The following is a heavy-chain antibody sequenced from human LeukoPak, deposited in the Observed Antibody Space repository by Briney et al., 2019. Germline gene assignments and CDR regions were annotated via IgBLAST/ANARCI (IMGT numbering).Heavy chain of an antibody. CDR1: GASFTSSW. J-gene: IGHJ3*02. CDR2: IYPGDSDT. D-gene: IGHD6-19*01. Sequence: GESLKISCHGSGASFTSSWIGWVRQMPGKGLEWVGIIYPGDSDTRYSPSFQGQVTISADKSISTAYLQWSSLKASDTAMYYCARHRPNSRGWFRKGVDAFDIWGQGTMVTVSS. V-gene: IGHV5-51*01. CDR3: ARHRPNSRGWFRKGVDAFDI.